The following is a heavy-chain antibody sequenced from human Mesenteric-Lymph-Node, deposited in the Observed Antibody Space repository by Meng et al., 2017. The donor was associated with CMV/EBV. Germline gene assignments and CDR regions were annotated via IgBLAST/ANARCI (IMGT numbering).Heavy chain of an antibody. CDR2: IYPGDSDP. CDR3: ASIGRGYCSSTSCLPFDY. CDR1: CTRNW. J-gene: IGHJ4*02. V-gene: IGHV5-51*01. Sequence: CTRNWIGWGRQMPGKSLEWMGVIYPGDSDPRYSPSFQGQVTISADKSISTAYLQWSSLKASDTAMYYCASIGRGYCSSTSCLPFDYWGQGTLVTVSS. D-gene: IGHD2-2*03.